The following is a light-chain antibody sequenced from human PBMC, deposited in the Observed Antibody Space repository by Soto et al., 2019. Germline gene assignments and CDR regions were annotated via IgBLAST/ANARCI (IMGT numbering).Light chain of an antibody. CDR2: GAS. CDR3: QQYNNWAET. Sequence: EIVMTQSPATLSVSPGDIATLSCRASQSVSSNLAWYQQKPGQAPRLIIYGASTRATGIPARFSGSGSGTEFTLTISSLQSEDVAVYYCQQYNNWAETLGQGTKVDIK. V-gene: IGKV3-15*01. CDR1: QSVSSN. J-gene: IGKJ1*01.